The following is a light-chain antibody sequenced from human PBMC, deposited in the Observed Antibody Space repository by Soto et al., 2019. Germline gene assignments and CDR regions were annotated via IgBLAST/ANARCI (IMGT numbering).Light chain of an antibody. CDR2: GNS. J-gene: IGLJ2*01. Sequence: VVTQPPSVSGAPGQRVTISCTGSSSNIGAGYDVHWYQQLPGTAPTLLSYGNSNRPSGVPDRFSGSKSGTSASLAITGLQAEDEADYYCQSYDSSLSQVVFGGGTKLTVL. CDR3: QSYDSSLSQVV. V-gene: IGLV1-40*01. CDR1: SSNIGAGYD.